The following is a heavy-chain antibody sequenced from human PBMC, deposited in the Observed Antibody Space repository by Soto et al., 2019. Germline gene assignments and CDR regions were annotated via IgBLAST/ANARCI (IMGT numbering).Heavy chain of an antibody. D-gene: IGHD3-3*01. J-gene: IGHJ4*02. CDR1: GYSFTNYW. CDR2: IYPGDSDT. Sequence: GESLKISCKASGYSFTNYWIGWVRQMPGKGLEWMGIIYPGDSDTRYSPSFQGQVTISADKSISTAYLQWSSLEASDTAMYYCARGANPSGYYFDYWGQGTLVTVSS. CDR3: ARGANPSGYYFDY. V-gene: IGHV5-51*01.